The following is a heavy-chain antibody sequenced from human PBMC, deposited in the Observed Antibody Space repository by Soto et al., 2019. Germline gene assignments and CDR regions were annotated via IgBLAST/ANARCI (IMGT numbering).Heavy chain of an antibody. Sequence: ASVKVSCKASGYTFTTYSMHWVRQAPGQRLEWMGWIHAGNGNTEHSQKFQGRVTITRDTSASTAYLELGSLRSEDTAVYYCARAACSSTSCYNYYAYGMDVWGQGTAVTV. V-gene: IGHV1-3*01. D-gene: IGHD2-2*01. CDR3: ARAACSSTSCYNYYAYGMDV. CDR1: GYTFTTYS. J-gene: IGHJ6*02. CDR2: IHAGNGNT.